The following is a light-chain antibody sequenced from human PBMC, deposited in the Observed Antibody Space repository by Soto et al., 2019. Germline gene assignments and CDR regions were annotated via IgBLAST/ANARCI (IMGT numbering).Light chain of an antibody. J-gene: IGKJ5*01. CDR3: QQANSFHSIT. V-gene: IGKV3-20*01. Sequence: EIVLTQSPGTLSLSPGERATLSCRASQSVSSSYLAWYQQKPGQAPRLLIYGASSRATGIPDRFSGSGSGTDFTLTISRLEPEDFATYYCQQANSFHSITFGQGTRLEIK. CDR1: QSVSSSY. CDR2: GAS.